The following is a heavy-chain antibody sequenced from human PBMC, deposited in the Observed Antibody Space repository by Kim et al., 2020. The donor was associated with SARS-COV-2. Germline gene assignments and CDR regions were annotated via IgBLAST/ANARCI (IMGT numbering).Heavy chain of an antibody. Sequence: SPSVQGQVTISADKSISTAYLQWSSLKASDTAMYYCARHGTTIGHNGMDVWGQGTTVTVSS. CDR3: ARHGTTIGHNGMDV. J-gene: IGHJ6*02. D-gene: IGHD1-26*01. V-gene: IGHV5-51*01.